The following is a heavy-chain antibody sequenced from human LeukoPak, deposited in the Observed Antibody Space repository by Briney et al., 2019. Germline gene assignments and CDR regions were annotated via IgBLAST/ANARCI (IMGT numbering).Heavy chain of an antibody. J-gene: IGHJ1*01. Sequence: GGSLRLSCAVSGFSFSRYSMNWVRQAPGKGLEWVSYISSSGTITHYADSVKGRFTISRDNAKNSLYLQMNSLRAEDTAVYYCARDVTVAAAGIEYFQHWGQGTLVTVSS. D-gene: IGHD6-13*01. V-gene: IGHV3-48*01. CDR3: ARDVTVAAAGIEYFQH. CDR2: ISSSGTIT. CDR1: GFSFSRYS.